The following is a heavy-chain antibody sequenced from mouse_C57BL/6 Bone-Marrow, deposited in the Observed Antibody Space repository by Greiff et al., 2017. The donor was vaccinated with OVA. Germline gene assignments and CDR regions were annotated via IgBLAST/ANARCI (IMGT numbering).Heavy chain of an antibody. CDR2: IDPEDGET. Sequence: DVQLQESGAELVKPGASVKLSCTASGFNIKDYYMHWVKQRTEQGLEWIGRIDPEDGETKYAPKFQGKAPITADTSSNTAYLQLSSLTSEDTAVYYCARWITTVVATYYFDYWGQGTTLTVSS. D-gene: IGHD1-1*01. CDR3: ARWITTVVATYYFDY. V-gene: IGHV14-2*01. J-gene: IGHJ2*01. CDR1: GFNIKDYY.